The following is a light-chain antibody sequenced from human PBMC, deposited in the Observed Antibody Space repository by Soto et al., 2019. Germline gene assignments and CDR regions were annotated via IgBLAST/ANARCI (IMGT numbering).Light chain of an antibody. Sequence: QMTQSPSSLSASVGEKIIITCRASRDVGSDVSWYQQKPGQAPKLLIYAASNLYTGVPSRFSGSRSGTEFTLTISSLQPEDFAVYYCQQYNNWPLTFGGGTKVEIK. CDR2: AAS. CDR3: QQYNNWPLT. CDR1: RDVGSD. J-gene: IGKJ4*01. V-gene: IGKV1-17*01.